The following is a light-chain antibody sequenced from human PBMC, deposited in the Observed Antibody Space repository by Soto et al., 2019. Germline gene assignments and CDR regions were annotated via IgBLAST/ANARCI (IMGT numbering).Light chain of an antibody. CDR3: QQRSTWPTFS. V-gene: IGKV3-11*01. CDR1: QSVSSY. J-gene: IGKJ3*01. Sequence: ELVLSQSPATLSLSPGEQANLSCRASQSVSSYLAWYQHKPGQAHRLLIYDTSNRATGIPARFSGSGSGTDFTLTISSLEPEDFAVYYCQQRSTWPTFSFGPGTKLDIK. CDR2: DTS.